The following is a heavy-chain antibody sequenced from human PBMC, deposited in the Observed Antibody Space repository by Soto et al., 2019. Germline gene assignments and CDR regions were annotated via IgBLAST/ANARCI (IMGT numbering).Heavy chain of an antibody. CDR3: ARAGEYREFDY. V-gene: IGHV3-30-3*01. D-gene: IGHD3-16*01. CDR2: ISYDGSKK. Sequence: GGSLRLSCAASGFTFSNYAIHWVRQAPGKGLEWVAVISYDGSKKYYADSVRGRFTISRDNSKSTLYLQMNSLRVEDTAVYYCARAGEYREFDYWGQGTLVTVSS. J-gene: IGHJ4*02. CDR1: GFTFSNYA.